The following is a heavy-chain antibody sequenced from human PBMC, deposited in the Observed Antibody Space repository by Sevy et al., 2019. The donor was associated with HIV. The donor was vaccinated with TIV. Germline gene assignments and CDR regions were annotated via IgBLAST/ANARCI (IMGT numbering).Heavy chain of an antibody. V-gene: IGHV3-33*01. CDR1: GFTFSTYG. Sequence: GGSLRLSCAASGFTFSTYGMHWVRQAPGKGLEWVAVIWFDGSNTYYADSVKGRFTISRDIAKNTLHLQMNSLRAEDTAVYFCARDKDYSNYLPDYWGQGTLVTVSS. D-gene: IGHD4-4*01. CDR2: IWFDGSNT. J-gene: IGHJ4*02. CDR3: ARDKDYSNYLPDY.